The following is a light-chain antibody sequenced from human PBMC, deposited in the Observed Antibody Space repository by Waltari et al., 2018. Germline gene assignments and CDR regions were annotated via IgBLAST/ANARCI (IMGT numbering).Light chain of an antibody. CDR3: QVWDGTDDQTYVV. CDR1: NIENKN. J-gene: IGLJ2*01. V-gene: IGLV3-21*04. CDR2: YNS. Sequence: SDVLTQPPSVSVAPGKTASITCGRSNIENKNVHWFQQKPGQTPILVISYNSDRPPGVPERFSGSNSGNTATLTISRVEAGDEADYYCQVWDGTDDQTYVVFGGGTKLTVL.